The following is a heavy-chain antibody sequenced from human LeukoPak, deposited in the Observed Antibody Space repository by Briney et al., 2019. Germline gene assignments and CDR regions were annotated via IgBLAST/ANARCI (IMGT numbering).Heavy chain of an antibody. Sequence: SETLSLTCTVSGGSISSYYWSWIRQPAGKGLEWIGRIYTSGSTNYNPSLKSRVTMSVDTSKNQFSLKLSSVTAADTAVYYCARDRANSYSSYYYYMDVWGKGTTVTVSS. CDR3: ARDRANSYSSYYYYMDV. J-gene: IGHJ6*03. D-gene: IGHD4-11*01. CDR2: IYTSGST. CDR1: GGSISSYY. V-gene: IGHV4-4*07.